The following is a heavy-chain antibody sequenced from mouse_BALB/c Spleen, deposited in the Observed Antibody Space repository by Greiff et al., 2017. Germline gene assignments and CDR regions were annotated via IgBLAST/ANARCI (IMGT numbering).Heavy chain of an antibody. CDR1: GYSITSDYA. Sequence: VQLKESGPGLVKPSQSLSLTCTVTGYSITSDYAWNWIRQFPGNKLEWMGYISYSGSTSYNPSLKSRISITRDTSKNQFFLQLNSVTTEDTATYYCARSYYGQLRGAMDYWGQGTSVTVSS. V-gene: IGHV3-2*02. CDR2: ISYSGST. J-gene: IGHJ4*01. D-gene: IGHD2-10*01. CDR3: ARSYYGQLRGAMDY.